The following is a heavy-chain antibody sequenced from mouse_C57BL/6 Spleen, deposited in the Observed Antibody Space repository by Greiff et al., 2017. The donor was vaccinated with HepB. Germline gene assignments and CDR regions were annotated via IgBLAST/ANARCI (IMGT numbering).Heavy chain of an antibody. CDR1: GYTFTSYW. V-gene: IGHV1-64*01. J-gene: IGHJ2*01. CDR2: IHPNSGTT. D-gene: IGHD1-3*01. CDR3: APYNCGDDY. Sequence: QVQLKQPGAELVKPGASVKLSCKASGYTFTSYWMNWVKQRTGKGLEWIGMIHPNSGTTNYNEKFKSKATLTVDKSSSTAYMQLSSLTSEDSAVYYFAPYNCGDDYWGQGTTLTVSS.